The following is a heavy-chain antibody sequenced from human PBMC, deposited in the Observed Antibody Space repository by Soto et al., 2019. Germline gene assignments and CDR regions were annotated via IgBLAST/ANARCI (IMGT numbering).Heavy chain of an antibody. D-gene: IGHD3-3*01. CDR1: GYTFTNYY. CDR2: IIPSGGST. J-gene: IGHJ3*02. CDR3: ARDVGGYDFWSGYYSAIPGYGAFDI. V-gene: IGHV1-46*03. Sequence: QVQLVQSGAEVKKPGASVKVSCKASGYTFTNYYIHWVRQAPGQGLEWMGIIIPSGGSTRYAQKFQDRVTMTRGTYTNTVYMELSSLRSEDTAVYYCARDVGGYDFWSGYYSAIPGYGAFDIWGQGTMVTVSS.